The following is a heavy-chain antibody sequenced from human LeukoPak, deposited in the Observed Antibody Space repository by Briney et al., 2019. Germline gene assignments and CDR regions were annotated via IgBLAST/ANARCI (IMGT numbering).Heavy chain of an antibody. V-gene: IGHV4-59*01. CDR1: GGSISSYF. J-gene: IGHJ4*02. D-gene: IGHD1-26*01. Sequence: SETLSLTCTISGGSISSYFWSWIRQPSGKGLEWIGYIYYTGSTNYNPSLKSRVIISLDTSKNQFSLKLSSVTAADTAVYYCARTLSRWDPFDYWGQGTLVTVSS. CDR2: IYYTGST. CDR3: ARTLSRWDPFDY.